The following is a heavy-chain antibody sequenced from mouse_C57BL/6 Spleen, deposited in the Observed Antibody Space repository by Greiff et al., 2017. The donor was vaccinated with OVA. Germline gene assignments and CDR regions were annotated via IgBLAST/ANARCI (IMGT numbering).Heavy chain of an antibody. CDR1: GYTFTSYW. CDR3: ARPPNYYGSSYGAMDY. J-gene: IGHJ4*01. CDR2: IYPGSGST. Sequence: VQLQQPGAELVKPGASVKMSCKASGYTFTSYWITWVKQRPGRGLEWIGDIYPGSGSTNYNEKFKSKATLTVDTSSSTAYMQLSSLTSEDSAVYYCARPPNYYGSSYGAMDYWGQGTSVTVSS. D-gene: IGHD1-1*01. V-gene: IGHV1-55*01.